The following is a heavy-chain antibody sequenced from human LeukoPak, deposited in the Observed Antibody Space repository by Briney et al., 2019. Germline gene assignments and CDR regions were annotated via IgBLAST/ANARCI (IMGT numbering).Heavy chain of an antibody. CDR3: ARDQATTVTSYFYYVIYV. Sequence: VAAVTVSFMGSGYTLTVYDMDWVRQAPGQGGEGMGRISHNNGGANFAQKFQGRLTMTSHTSISTPYIELSTLTSDDTAVYYCARDQATTVTSYFYYVIYVWGQETTVTLSS. CDR1: GYTLTVYD. D-gene: IGHD4-17*01. J-gene: IGHJ6*02. CDR2: ISHNNGGA. V-gene: IGHV1-2*06.